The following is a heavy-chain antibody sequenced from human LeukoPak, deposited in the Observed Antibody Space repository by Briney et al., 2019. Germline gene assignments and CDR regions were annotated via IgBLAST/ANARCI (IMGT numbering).Heavy chain of an antibody. J-gene: IGHJ4*02. CDR1: GFTFSSYL. CDR3: ARGSGSYYSY. V-gene: IGHV3-7*03. CDR2: IKQDGSEK. Sequence: GGSLRLSCAASGFTFSSYLMSWVRQAPGKGLEWVANIKQDGSEKYYVDSVKGRFTISRDNAKNSLYLQMNSLRAEDTAVYYCARGSGSYYSYWGQGTLVTVSS. D-gene: IGHD3-10*01.